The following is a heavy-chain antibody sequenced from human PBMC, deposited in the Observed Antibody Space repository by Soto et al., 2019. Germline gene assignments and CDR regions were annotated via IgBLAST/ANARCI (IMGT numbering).Heavy chain of an antibody. Sequence: GGSLRLSCAASGFTFSSYAMSWVRQAPGKGLEWVSAISGSGGSTYYADSVKGRFTISRDNSKNTLYLQMNSLRAEDTAVYYCAKDEGYSSSSGVFMGGRWGQGTLVTVSS. CDR3: AKDEGYSSSSGVFMGGR. CDR2: ISGSGGST. J-gene: IGHJ4*02. V-gene: IGHV3-23*01. D-gene: IGHD6-6*01. CDR1: GFTFSSYA.